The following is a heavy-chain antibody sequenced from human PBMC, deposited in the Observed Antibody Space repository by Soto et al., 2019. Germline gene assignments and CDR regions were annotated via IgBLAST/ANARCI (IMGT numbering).Heavy chain of an antibody. CDR2: ISYDGSNK. D-gene: IGHD5-18*01. J-gene: IGHJ4*02. CDR1: GFTFSSYG. V-gene: IGHV3-30*18. Sequence: GGSLRLSCAASGFTFSSYGMHWVRQAPGKGLEWVAVISYDGSNKYYADSVKGRFTISRDNSKNTLYLQMNSLRAEDTAVYYCAKGHVDTAMAFDYWGQGTLVTVSS. CDR3: AKGHVDTAMAFDY.